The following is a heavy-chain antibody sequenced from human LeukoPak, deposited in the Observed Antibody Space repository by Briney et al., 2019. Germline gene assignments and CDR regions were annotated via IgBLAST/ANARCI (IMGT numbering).Heavy chain of an antibody. V-gene: IGHV3-30*02. J-gene: IGHJ3*02. CDR3: AKGLTIFGVARDAFDI. CDR1: GFIFSSYG. CDR2: IRHDGSNK. D-gene: IGHD3-3*01. Sequence: RXSCAASGFIFSSYGINWVRQAPGKGVEWVSFIRHDGSNKYYADCVKGRFTIARENDKKTVYLKMNSLRAGDMAVYYCAKGLTIFGVARDAFDIWGQGTMVTVSS.